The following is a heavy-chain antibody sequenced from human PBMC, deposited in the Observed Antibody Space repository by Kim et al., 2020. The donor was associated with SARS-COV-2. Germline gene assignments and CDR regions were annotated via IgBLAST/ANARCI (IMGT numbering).Heavy chain of an antibody. CDR3: ARDLSRIIVVPAAIRGYYYYMDV. CDR2: IYTSGST. CDR1: GGSISSYY. D-gene: IGHD2-2*02. Sequence: SETLSLTCTVSGGSISSYYWSWIRQPAGKGLEWIGRIYTSGSTNYNPSLKSRVTMSVDTSKNQFSLKLSSVTAADTAVYYCARDLSRIIVVPAAIRGYYYYMDVWGKGTTVTVSS. V-gene: IGHV4-4*07. J-gene: IGHJ6*03.